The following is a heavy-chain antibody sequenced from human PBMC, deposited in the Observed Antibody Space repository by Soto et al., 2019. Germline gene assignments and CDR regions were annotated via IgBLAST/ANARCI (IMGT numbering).Heavy chain of an antibody. CDR3: ARGRGSPGAFDV. CDR1: GCTVSSIY. J-gene: IGHJ3*01. Sequence: GVSLRLPSTAAGCTVSSIYMSWVRQAPGKGLEWVSLVYTGGATYYADSVKGRFTISRDNSWNTLYLQMNSLRAEDTVVYYCARGRGSPGAFDVWGQGTMVNVS. V-gene: IGHV3-66*01. CDR2: VYTGGAT. D-gene: IGHD3-10*01.